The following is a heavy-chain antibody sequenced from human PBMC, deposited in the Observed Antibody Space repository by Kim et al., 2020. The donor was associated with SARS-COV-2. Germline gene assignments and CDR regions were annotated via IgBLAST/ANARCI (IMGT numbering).Heavy chain of an antibody. D-gene: IGHD3-3*01. Sequence: YKPSLKSRVTKSVDTSKNQFSLKLSSVTAADTAVYYCARFTIFGGGMDVWGQGTTVTVSS. V-gene: IGHV4-31*02. CDR3: ARFTIFGGGMDV. J-gene: IGHJ6*02.